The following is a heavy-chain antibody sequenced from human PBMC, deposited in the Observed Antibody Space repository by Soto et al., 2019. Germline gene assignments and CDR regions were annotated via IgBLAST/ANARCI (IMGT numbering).Heavy chain of an antibody. V-gene: IGHV3-74*03. J-gene: IGHJ4*02. CDR1: GFPFSSYW. Sequence: GGSLSLSCVASGFPFSSYWMHWIRQVPGKGLMWVSQIGSDGRPTKYADSVRGRFTISRDNSKNTLYLQMSSLRAEDSAVYYCARGSKDSYPGSRIFDFWGRGTLVTVSS. CDR3: ARGSKDSYPGSRIFDF. CDR2: IGSDGRPT. D-gene: IGHD3-10*01.